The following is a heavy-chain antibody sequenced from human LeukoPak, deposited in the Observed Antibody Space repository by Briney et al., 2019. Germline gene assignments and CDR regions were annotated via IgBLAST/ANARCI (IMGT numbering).Heavy chain of an antibody. Sequence: SSETLSLTCAVYGGSFSGYYWSWIRQPPGKGLEWIGEINHSGSTNYNPSLKSRVTISVDTSKNQFSLKLSSVTAADTAVYYCARAPLDIVVVPAAIPTEYYYYYGMDVWGQGTTVTVSS. J-gene: IGHJ6*02. V-gene: IGHV4-34*01. CDR1: GGSFSGYY. CDR3: ARAPLDIVVVPAAIPTEYYYYYGMDV. CDR2: INHSGST. D-gene: IGHD2-2*02.